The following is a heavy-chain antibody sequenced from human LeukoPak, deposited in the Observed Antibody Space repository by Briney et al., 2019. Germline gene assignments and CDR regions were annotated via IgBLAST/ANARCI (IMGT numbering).Heavy chain of an antibody. CDR3: ARDVNSSSSD. Sequence: SQTLSLTCTVSGGSISSASYYWSWIRQPAGKGLEWIGRVYTSGSTNYNPSLESRVTMSVDTSKNQFSLNLSSVTAADTAVYYCARDVNSSSSDWGQGTLVTVSS. CDR2: VYTSGST. D-gene: IGHD6-6*01. V-gene: IGHV4-61*02. CDR1: GGSISSASYY. J-gene: IGHJ4*02.